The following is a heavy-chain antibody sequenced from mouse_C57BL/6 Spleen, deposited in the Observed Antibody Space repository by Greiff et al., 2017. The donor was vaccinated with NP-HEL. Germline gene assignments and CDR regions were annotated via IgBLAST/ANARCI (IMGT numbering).Heavy chain of an antibody. V-gene: IGHV5-9*01. CDR2: ICGGGGNT. Sequence: EVQLEESGGGLVKPGGSLKLSCAASGFTFSSYTISWVRQTPGKRLEWVATICGGGGNTYYPDSVKGGFTISRDNAKNTLYLQMSSLRSEDTALYYCARHFYYGKGEYFDVWGTGTTVTVSS. J-gene: IGHJ1*03. CDR3: ARHFYYGKGEYFDV. CDR1: GFTFSSYT. D-gene: IGHD2-1*01.